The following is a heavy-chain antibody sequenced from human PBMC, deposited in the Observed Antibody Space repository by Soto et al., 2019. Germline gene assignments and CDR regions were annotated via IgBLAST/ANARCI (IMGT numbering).Heavy chain of an antibody. CDR2: VSGSGGTT. D-gene: IGHD3-22*01. Sequence: EVQLLESGGDLVQPGGSLRLSCAASGFSFQNYVVSWVRQAPWKGLEWVSVVSGSGGTTYYADSLKGRFIISRDSFKSTVYLQMSSLRAEDTAVYYCAKGVRNYRDCSYYYRLTSFDYWGRGTLDTDSS. V-gene: IGHV3-23*01. J-gene: IGHJ4*02. CDR1: GFSFQNYV. CDR3: AKGVRNYRDCSYYYRLTSFDY.